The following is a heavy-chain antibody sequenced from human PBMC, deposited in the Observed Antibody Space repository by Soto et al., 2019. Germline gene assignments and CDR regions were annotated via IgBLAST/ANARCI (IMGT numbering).Heavy chain of an antibody. CDR1: GFTFSSYA. CDR3: AKGSGVKDDFWSGYRVH. V-gene: IGHV3-23*01. J-gene: IGHJ4*02. D-gene: IGHD3-3*01. CDR2: ISGSGGST. Sequence: GGSLRLSCAASGFTFSSYAMSWVRQAPGKGLEWVSAISGSGGSTYYADSVKGRFTISRDNSKNTLYLQMNSLRAEDTAVYYCAKGSGVKDDFWSGYRVHWGQGTLVTVSS.